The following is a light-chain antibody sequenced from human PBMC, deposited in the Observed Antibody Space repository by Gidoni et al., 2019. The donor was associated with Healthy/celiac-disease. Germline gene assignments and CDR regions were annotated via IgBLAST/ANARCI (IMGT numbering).Light chain of an antibody. CDR1: QSISSY. Sequence: DIPMPPSPSSLSASVGDRVTITCRASQSISSYLNWYQQKPGKAPKLLIYAASSLQSGVPSRFSGSGSGTDFTLTISSLQPEDFATYYCQQSYSTPYTFGQGTKLEIK. CDR2: AAS. J-gene: IGKJ2*01. CDR3: QQSYSTPYT. V-gene: IGKV1-39*01.